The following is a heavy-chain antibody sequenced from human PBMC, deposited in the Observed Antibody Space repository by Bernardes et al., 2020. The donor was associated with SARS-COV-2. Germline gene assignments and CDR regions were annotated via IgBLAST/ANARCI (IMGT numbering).Heavy chain of an antibody. CDR3: ASTPVTMILVVITYYYFDL. D-gene: IGHD3-22*01. Sequence: SETLSLTCTVSGDSVSSSSYFWGWLRQPPGQGLEWIGSIYSGGITYYNPSLKSRATISVDTSKNQFSLQLTSVTAADTAMYYCASTPVTMILVVITYYYFDLWGRGTLVTVSS. CDR2: IYSGGIT. CDR1: GDSVSSSSYF. J-gene: IGHJ2*01. V-gene: IGHV4-39*01.